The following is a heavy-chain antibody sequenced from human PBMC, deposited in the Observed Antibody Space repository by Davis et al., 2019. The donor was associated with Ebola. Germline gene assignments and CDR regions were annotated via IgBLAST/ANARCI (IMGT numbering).Heavy chain of an antibody. CDR3: ARGWLRTGLDI. D-gene: IGHD5-24*01. CDR2: TYYDSKLYY. CDR1: GDSVSGNSGA. J-gene: IGHJ3*02. Sequence: PSESLSLTCAISGDSVSGNSGAWNWIRQSPSRGLEWLARTYYDSKLYYDYAVSVKGRITINPDTSKNQFSLQLNSGTPEDTAVYYCARGWLRTGLDIWGQGTMVIVSS. V-gene: IGHV6-1*01.